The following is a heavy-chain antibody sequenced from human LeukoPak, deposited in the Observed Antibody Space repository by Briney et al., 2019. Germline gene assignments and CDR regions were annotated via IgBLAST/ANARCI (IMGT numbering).Heavy chain of an antibody. V-gene: IGHV4-34*01. CDR2: INHSGST. CDR3: ARDTVQGRYFDY. J-gene: IGHJ4*02. CDR1: GGSFNTYC. Sequence: SETLSLTCAVYGGSFNTYCWNWIRQPPGKGLEWIGEINHSGSTNYNPSLKSRVSISVDTSKNQFSLKLSSVTAADTAVYYCARDTVQGRYFDYWGQGTLVTVSS. D-gene: IGHD3-10*01.